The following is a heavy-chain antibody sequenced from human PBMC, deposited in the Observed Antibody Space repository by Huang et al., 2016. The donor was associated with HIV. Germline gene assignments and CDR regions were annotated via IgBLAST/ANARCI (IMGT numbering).Heavy chain of an antibody. CDR1: GFILSNYG. V-gene: IGHV3-33*04. CDR2: IRNDGMKK. D-gene: IGHD3-22*01. CDR3: ARGDYYDSSGYHPGYFDY. Sequence: VQLIESGGGVVQPGKSLSLSCATSGFILSNYGMHWVRQAPGKGLKWVAFIRNDGMKKNYADSVRGRFTVGRDNGNNTLFLQMRSLGVDDTAVYYCARGDYYDSSGYHPGYFDYWGQGILVTVSS. J-gene: IGHJ4*02.